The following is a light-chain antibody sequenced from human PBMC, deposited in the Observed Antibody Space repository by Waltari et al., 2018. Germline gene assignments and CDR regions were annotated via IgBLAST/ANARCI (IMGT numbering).Light chain of an antibody. CDR3: SAWDDSLVGPA. J-gene: IGLJ2*01. CDR1: NPNIGTNN. CDR2: TNN. V-gene: IGLV1-44*01. Sequence: QSILVQPPSASGTPGQRVTIFCSGSNPNIGTNNQNWYQQLPGTAPKLLIYTNNLRPSGVPDRFSGSRSGTSASLAISGLQSEDEAEYHCSAWDDSLVGPAFGGGTNLTVL.